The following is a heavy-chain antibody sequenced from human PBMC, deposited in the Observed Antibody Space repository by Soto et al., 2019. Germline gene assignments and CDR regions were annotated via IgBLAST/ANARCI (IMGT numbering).Heavy chain of an antibody. Sequence: ASVKVSCKASGGTFSSYAISWVRQAPGQGLEWMGGIIPIFGTANYAQKFQGRVTITADESTSTAYMELSSLRSEDTAVYYCARIVGDKRVVYYYYGMDVWGQGTTVTVSS. V-gene: IGHV1-69*13. D-gene: IGHD1-26*01. CDR3: ARIVGDKRVVYYYYGMDV. CDR1: GGTFSSYA. J-gene: IGHJ6*02. CDR2: IIPIFGTA.